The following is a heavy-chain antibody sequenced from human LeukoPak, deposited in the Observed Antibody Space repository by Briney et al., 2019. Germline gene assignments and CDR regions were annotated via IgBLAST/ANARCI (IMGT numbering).Heavy chain of an antibody. CDR2: MNPNSGNT. Sequence: ASVKVSCKASGYTFTSYDINWVRQATGQGLEWMGWMNPNSGNTGYAQKFQGRVTITADKSTSTAYMELSSLRSEDTAVYYCARRVVAGTFRWFDPWGQGTLVTVSS. D-gene: IGHD6-19*01. CDR1: GYTFTSYD. V-gene: IGHV1-8*03. J-gene: IGHJ5*02. CDR3: ARRVVAGTFRWFDP.